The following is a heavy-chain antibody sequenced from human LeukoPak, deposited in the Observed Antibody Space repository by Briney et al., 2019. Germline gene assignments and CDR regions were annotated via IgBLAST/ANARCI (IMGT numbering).Heavy chain of an antibody. J-gene: IGHJ4*02. CDR2: IKSDGSST. Sequence: GGSLRPSCAASGFTFSTYWMHWVRQAPGKGLVWVSRIKSDGSSTSYADFVKGRFTISRDNAKNTLYLQMNSLRAEDTAVYYCARERAPGIAVDYWGQGTLVTVSS. CDR3: ARERAPGIAVDY. CDR1: GFTFSTYW. V-gene: IGHV3-74*01. D-gene: IGHD6-19*01.